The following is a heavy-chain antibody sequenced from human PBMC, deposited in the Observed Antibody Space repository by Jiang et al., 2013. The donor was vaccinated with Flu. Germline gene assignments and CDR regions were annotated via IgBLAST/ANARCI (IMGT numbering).Heavy chain of an antibody. CDR2: IYPGDSET. CDR1: GYTFTSHW. D-gene: IGHD6-19*01. V-gene: IGHV5-51*01. CDR3: AREAVAGMYYFDF. Sequence: AVLVESGAEVRKSGESLKISCKASGYTFTSHWIAWVRQMPGKGLEWMGIIYPGDSETTYSPSFQGQVTISADKSITTANLQWSSLKASDTAMYYCAREAVAGMYYFDFWGQGTLVTVSS. J-gene: IGHJ4*02.